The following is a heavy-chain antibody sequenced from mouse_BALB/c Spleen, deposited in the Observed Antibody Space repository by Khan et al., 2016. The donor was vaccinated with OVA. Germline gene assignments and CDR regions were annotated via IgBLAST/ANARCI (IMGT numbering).Heavy chain of an antibody. CDR3: ARTITTAKGESYAMDY. V-gene: IGHV5-6*01. J-gene: IGHJ4*01. CDR2: ISSGGHYT. CDR1: GFTFSSYG. D-gene: IGHD1-2*01. Sequence: EVKLVESGGDLVKPGGSLKLSCAASGFTFSSYGMSWVRQTPDKRLEWVATISSGGHYTYFPDSVRGRFTISRDNAKNTLYLQMSSLMSDDTAKYYCARTITTAKGESYAMDYWGQGTSATVSS.